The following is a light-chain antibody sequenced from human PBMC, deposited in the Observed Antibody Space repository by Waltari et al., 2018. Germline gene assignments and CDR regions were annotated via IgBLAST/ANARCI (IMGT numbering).Light chain of an antibody. J-gene: IGKJ2*01. V-gene: IGKV1-33*01. CDR1: KDITTS. CDR3: QQFHSLPYT. Sequence: TCQANKDITTSLSWFQQKPGEAPRLLIYDASTLQPGVPSRFSGAGSATGFSLTITSLQLDDSATYYCQQFHSLPYTFARGTKLHIK. CDR2: DAS.